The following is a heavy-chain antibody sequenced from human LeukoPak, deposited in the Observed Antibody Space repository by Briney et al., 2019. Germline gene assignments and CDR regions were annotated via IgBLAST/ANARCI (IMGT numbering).Heavy chain of an antibody. CDR2: LHADGVEQ. CDR3: ARGGYSFDY. CDR1: GFSLSGYW. V-gene: IGHV3-7*01. D-gene: IGHD5-18*01. Sequence: GSLRLSCAASGFSLSGYWMTWVRPAPGKGLEWVARLHADGVEQNYVDSVTGRFTMSRDNAKNSLDLQMNSLRVEDTAVYYCARGGYSFDYLGQGALVAVSS. J-gene: IGHJ4*02.